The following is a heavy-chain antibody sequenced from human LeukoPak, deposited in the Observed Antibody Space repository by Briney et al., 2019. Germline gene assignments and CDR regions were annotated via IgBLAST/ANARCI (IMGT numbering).Heavy chain of an antibody. D-gene: IGHD2-15*01. CDR1: GGSISSYY. Sequence: SETLPLTCTVSGGSISSYYWGWIRQPPGKGLDWIGSIYYSGSTYYNPSLKSRVTISVDTSKNQFSLKLSSVTAADTAVYYCARHGHCSGGSCYFPPFDYWGQGTLVTVSS. CDR3: ARHGHCSGGSCYFPPFDY. J-gene: IGHJ4*02. CDR2: IYYSGST. V-gene: IGHV4-39*01.